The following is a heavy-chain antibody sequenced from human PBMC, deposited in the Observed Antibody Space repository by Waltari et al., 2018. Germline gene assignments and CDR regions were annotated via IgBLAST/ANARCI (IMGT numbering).Heavy chain of an antibody. J-gene: IGHJ6*02. D-gene: IGHD2-2*01. CDR3: AKDLEDLYQPLLGGMDV. CDR2: IRYDGSNK. CDR1: GFTFSSYG. V-gene: IGHV3-30*02. Sequence: QVQLVESGGGVVQPGGSPRLSCAASGFTFSSYGMHWVRQAPGKGLEWVAFIRYDGSNKYYADSVKGRFTISRDNSKNTLYLQMNSLRAEDTAVYYCAKDLEDLYQPLLGGMDVWGQGTTVTVSS.